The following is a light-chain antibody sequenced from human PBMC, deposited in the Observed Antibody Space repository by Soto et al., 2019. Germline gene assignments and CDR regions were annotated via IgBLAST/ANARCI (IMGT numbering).Light chain of an antibody. CDR1: QRISSSY. J-gene: IGKJ1*01. CDR3: QQYGSSPRT. CDR2: GAS. Sequence: EIVLTQYPGTLSLSPGERATLSCRASQRISSSYLAWYQQKPGQPPRLLIFGASTRAAGIPDRFSGSGSGTDFTLTISRLDPEDFAVYFCQQYGSSPRTFGQGTKVDIK. V-gene: IGKV3-20*01.